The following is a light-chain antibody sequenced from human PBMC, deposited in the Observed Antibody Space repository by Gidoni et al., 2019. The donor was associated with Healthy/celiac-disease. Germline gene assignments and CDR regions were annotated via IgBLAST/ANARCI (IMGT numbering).Light chain of an antibody. J-gene: IGLJ3*02. CDR2: GNS. V-gene: IGLV1-40*01. CDR3: QSYDSSLSGWV. Sequence: QSVLTQPPSVSGAPAQRVTISCTGSSSNIGAGYDVHWYQQRPGTAPNLLIYGNSNRPSGIPDRFSGSKSGTSASLAITGLQAEDEADYYCQSYDSSLSGWVFGGGTKLTVL. CDR1: SSNIGAGYD.